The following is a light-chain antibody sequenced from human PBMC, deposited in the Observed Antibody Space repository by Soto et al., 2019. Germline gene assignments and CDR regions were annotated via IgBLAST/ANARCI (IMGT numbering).Light chain of an antibody. CDR3: HQSYSTPHT. J-gene: IGKJ2*01. CDR2: ATS. Sequence: DIQMTQSPSSLSASVGDRVTITCRASQSISTYLNWYQQKPGKAPKLLIYATSSLQSGVPSRFSGSGSGTDGTDFTLTISSLQPEDFAVYYCHQSYSTPHTFGQGTKLEIK. CDR1: QSISTY. V-gene: IGKV1-39*01.